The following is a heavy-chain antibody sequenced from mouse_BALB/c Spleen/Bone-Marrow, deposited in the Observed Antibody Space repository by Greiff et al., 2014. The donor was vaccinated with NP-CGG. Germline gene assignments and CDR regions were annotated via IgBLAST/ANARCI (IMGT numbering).Heavy chain of an antibody. V-gene: IGHV1-54*01. J-gene: IGHJ2*01. Sequence: QVQLQQSGAELVRPGTSVKVSCKASGYGFTNYLTEWVKQRPGQGLEWIGVINPGSGGTNYNEKFKGKASLTADKSSSTAYMQLRSLTSDDSAVYFCTRSLISYGSRYFDYWGQGTTLTVSS. CDR1: GYGFTNYL. CDR3: TRSLISYGSRYFDY. CDR2: INPGSGGT. D-gene: IGHD1-1*01.